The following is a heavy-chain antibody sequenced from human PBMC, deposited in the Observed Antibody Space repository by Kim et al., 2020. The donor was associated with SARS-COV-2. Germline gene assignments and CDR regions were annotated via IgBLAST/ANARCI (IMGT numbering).Heavy chain of an antibody. CDR3: AGGVGARVTNYYYYYGMDV. Sequence: GGSLRLSCAASGFTFSSYSMNWVRQAPGKGLEWVSSISSSSSYIYYADSVKGRFTISRDNAKNSLYLQMNSLRAEDTAVYYCAGGVGARVTNYYYYYGMDVWGQGTTVTVSS. CDR1: GFTFSSYS. J-gene: IGHJ6*02. V-gene: IGHV3-21*01. CDR2: ISSSSSYI. D-gene: IGHD1-26*01.